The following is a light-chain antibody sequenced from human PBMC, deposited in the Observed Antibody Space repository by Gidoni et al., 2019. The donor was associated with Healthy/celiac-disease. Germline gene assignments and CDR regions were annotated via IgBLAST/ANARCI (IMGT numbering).Light chain of an antibody. CDR3: QQRSNWPLT. V-gene: IGKV3-11*01. J-gene: IGKJ4*01. CDR1: QSVSSY. Sequence: EIVSTQSPATLSLSPGERATLSCRASQSVSSYLAWYQQKPGQAPRLLIYDASNRATGIPARFSGSGSGTDFTLTISSLEPEDFAVYYCQQRSNWPLTFXXXTKVEIK. CDR2: DAS.